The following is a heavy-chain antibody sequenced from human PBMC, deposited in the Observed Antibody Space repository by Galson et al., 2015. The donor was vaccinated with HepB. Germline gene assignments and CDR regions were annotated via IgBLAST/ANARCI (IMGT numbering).Heavy chain of an antibody. J-gene: IGHJ4*02. D-gene: IGHD3-10*01. CDR1: GGSISGYY. CDR3: ARGSLFRGVPFDY. V-gene: IGHV4-59*01. CDR2: IYFSGIT. Sequence: LVKPTQTLSLTCTVSGGSISGYYWTWIRQPPGKGLEWIGYIYFSGITNYNPSLKSRLTMSVDASKNQFSLKLTSVTTADTAVYYCARGSLFRGVPFDYWGQGALVTVSS.